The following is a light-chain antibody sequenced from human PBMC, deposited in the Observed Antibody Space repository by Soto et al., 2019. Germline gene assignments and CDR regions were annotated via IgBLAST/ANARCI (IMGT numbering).Light chain of an antibody. CDR1: SSDVGGYNY. V-gene: IGLV2-11*01. Sequence: QSALTQPRSVSGSPGQSVTISCTGTSSDVGGYNYVSWYQQHPGKAPKLMIYDVSKRPSGVPDRVSGSKSGNTASLTISGLQAEDEADYYCCSYAGGYTEVFGTGTQLTVL. J-gene: IGLJ1*01. CDR3: CSYAGGYTEV. CDR2: DVS.